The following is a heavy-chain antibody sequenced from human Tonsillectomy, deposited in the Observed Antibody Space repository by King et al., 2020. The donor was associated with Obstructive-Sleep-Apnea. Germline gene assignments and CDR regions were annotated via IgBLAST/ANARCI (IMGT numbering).Heavy chain of an antibody. J-gene: IGHJ4*02. D-gene: IGHD6-19*01. V-gene: IGHV3-21*01. CDR2: ISSSSSYI. CDR3: ARDGRGIAVADYFDY. CDR1: GFTFSSYS. Sequence: VQLVESGGGLGKPGGSLRLSCAASGFTFSSYSMNWVRQAPGKGLEWVSSISSSSSYIYYADSVKGRFTISRDNAKNSPYLQMNSLRAEDTAVYYCARDGRGIAVADYFDYWGQGTLVTVSS.